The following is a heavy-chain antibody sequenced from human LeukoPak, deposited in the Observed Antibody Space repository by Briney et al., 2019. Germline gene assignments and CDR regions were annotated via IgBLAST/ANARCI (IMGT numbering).Heavy chain of an antibody. J-gene: IGHJ4*02. V-gene: IGHV3-66*01. CDR3: ARDGYGGNSLYFDY. CDR2: IYSGSGT. D-gene: IGHD4-23*01. CDR1: GFTVSTNY. Sequence: GGSLRLSCAASGFTVSTNYMNWVRQAPGEGLEWVSVIYSGSGTYYADSVKDRFSISRDNSKNTVYLQMNSLRAEDTAVYYCARDGYGGNSLYFDYWGQGTLVTVSS.